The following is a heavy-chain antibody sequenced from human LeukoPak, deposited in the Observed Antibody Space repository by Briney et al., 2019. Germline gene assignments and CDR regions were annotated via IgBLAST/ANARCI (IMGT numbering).Heavy chain of an antibody. CDR3: ARAQYYDFWSGYSTRYYYYYMDV. J-gene: IGHJ6*03. D-gene: IGHD3-3*01. CDR2: IIPIFGTA. CDR1: GGTFSSYA. Sequence: SVKVSCKASGGTFSSYAISWVRQAPGQGLEWMGGIIPIFGTANYAQKFQGRVTITTDESTSTAYMELSSLRSEDTAVYYCARAQYYDFWSGYSTRYYYYYMDVWGKGTTVTVSS. V-gene: IGHV1-69*05.